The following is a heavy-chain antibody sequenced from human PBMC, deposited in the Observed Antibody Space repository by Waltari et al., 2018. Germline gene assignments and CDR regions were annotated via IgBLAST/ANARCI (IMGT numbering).Heavy chain of an antibody. Sequence: EVQLLESGGGLVQPGGSLRLSCEASGFRFSDFAMSWVRQAPGRGLEWVASSTKTGDDTSDADSVRGRLTVSRDNSKNTLYVKMNSLRAEDAAVYYCATYNLGFIYYRGLDVWGQGTTVTVSS. D-gene: IGHD1-1*01. CDR1: GFRFSDFA. CDR3: ATYNLGFIYYRGLDV. V-gene: IGHV3-23*01. J-gene: IGHJ6*02. CDR2: STKTGDDT.